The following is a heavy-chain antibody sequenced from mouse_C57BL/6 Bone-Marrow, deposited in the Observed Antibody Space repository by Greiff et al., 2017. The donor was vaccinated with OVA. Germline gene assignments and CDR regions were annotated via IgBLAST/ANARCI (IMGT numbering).Heavy chain of an antibody. CDR2: IDPSDSYT. CDR1: GYTFTSYW. Sequence: QVQLQQPGAELVKPGASVKLSCTASGYTFTSYWMQWVKQRPGQGLEWIGEIDPSDSYTNYNQKFKGKATLTVDTSSSTAYMQLSSLTSEDTAVYYCARDDGYSGGFAYWGQGTLVTVSA. D-gene: IGHD2-3*01. CDR3: ARDDGYSGGFAY. J-gene: IGHJ3*01. V-gene: IGHV1-50*01.